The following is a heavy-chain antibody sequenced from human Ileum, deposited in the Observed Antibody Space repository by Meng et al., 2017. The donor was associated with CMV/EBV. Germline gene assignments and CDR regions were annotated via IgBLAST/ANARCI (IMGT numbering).Heavy chain of an antibody. V-gene: IGHV3-23*01. CDR1: DFAVTCYA. CDR2: SSTFRRTA. Sequence: SDFAVTCYALHWVRPTPRKALGLVSVSSTFRRTAHYADSVERRCTISRDNSKNKLYLQMDSLRAEDTAVYFCANRRDGGARSASSFDYWGQGTLVTVSS. CDR3: ANRRDGGARSASSFDY. D-gene: IGHD6-6*01. J-gene: IGHJ4*02.